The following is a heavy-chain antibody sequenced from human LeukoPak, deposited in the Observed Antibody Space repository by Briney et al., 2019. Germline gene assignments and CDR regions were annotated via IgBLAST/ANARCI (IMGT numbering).Heavy chain of an antibody. D-gene: IGHD3-22*01. CDR2: ISSSGSTT. Sequence: GGSLRLSCAASGFTFSSYEMNWVRQAPGKGLEWVSYISSSGSTTYYAGSVKGRFTISRDNAKNSLYLQMNSLRAEDTAVYYCVKVAPSDYYDTTGYWGDHWGQGTLVTVSS. CDR3: VKVAPSDYYDTTGYWGDH. CDR1: GFTFSSYE. J-gene: IGHJ4*02. V-gene: IGHV3-48*03.